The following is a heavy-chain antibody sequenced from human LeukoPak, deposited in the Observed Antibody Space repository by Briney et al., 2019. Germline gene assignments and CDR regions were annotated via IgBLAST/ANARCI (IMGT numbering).Heavy chain of an antibody. V-gene: IGHV4-59*01. J-gene: IGHJ4*02. CDR3: ARARPDTAMAVDY. CDR1: GGSISIYY. Sequence: PSETLSLTCTVSGGSISIYYWSWIRQPPGKGMEWVGYIYNSGSTNYNSSLKSRVTISVDTSKNQFSLKLSSVTAADTAVYYCARARPDTAMAVDYWGQGTLVTVSS. CDR2: IYNSGST. D-gene: IGHD5-18*01.